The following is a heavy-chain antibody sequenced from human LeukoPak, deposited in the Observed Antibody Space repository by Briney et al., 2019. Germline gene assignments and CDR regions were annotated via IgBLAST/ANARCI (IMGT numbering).Heavy chain of an antibody. V-gene: IGHV4-34*01. CDR3: ARDPWVWFGEGDWFDP. CDR2: INHSGST. D-gene: IGHD3-10*01. J-gene: IGHJ5*02. CDR1: GGSFSGYY. Sequence: SETLSLTCAVYGGSFSGYYWSWIRQPPGKGLEWIGEINHSGSTNYNPSLKSRVTISVDTSKNQFSLKLSSVTAADTAVYYCARDPWVWFGEGDWFDPWGQGTLVTVSS.